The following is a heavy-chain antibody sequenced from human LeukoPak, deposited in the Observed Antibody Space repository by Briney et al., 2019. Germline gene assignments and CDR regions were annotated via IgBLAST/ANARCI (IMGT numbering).Heavy chain of an antibody. CDR3: ARIAAAGTDFDC. Sequence: GGSLRLSCAASGFTVSSNYMSWVRQAPGKGPEWVSVIYSGGSTYYADSVKGRFTISRDNSKNTLYLQMNSLRAEDTAVYYCARIAAAGTDFDCWGQGTLVTVSS. CDR2: IYSGGST. J-gene: IGHJ4*02. CDR1: GFTVSSNY. V-gene: IGHV3-66*02. D-gene: IGHD6-13*01.